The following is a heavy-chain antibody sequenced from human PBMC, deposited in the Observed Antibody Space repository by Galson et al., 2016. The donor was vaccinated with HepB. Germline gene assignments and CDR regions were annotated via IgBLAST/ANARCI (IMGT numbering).Heavy chain of an antibody. V-gene: IGHV2-70*04. CDR1: GFSLSTSRMR. J-gene: IGHJ4*02. Sequence: PALVKPTQTLTLTCTFSGFSLSTSRMRVSWIRQPPGKALEWLARIDWDDDRFYTTSLKTRLTISKDTSKNQVVLTMTNMDPVGTATYYCARQADFNNVDYWGQGTLVTVSS. D-gene: IGHD1-14*01. CDR3: ARQADFNNVDY. CDR2: IDWDDDR.